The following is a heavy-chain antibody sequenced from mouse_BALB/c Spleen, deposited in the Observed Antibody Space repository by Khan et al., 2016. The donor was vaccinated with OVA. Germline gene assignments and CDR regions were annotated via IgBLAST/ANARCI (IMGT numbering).Heavy chain of an antibody. CDR3: ASEGAYYRSDGWFAY. J-gene: IGHJ3*01. CDR1: GYTFTSYT. D-gene: IGHD2-14*01. Sequence: QVQLQQSGPELARPWASVKMSCKASGYTFTSYTIHWVKQRPGKGLEWIGDINTSSDYTNYTQKIKNKATLTADKSSSAAYMQLSSLTSDNSAAYYCASEGAYYRSDGWFAYWGQGTLVTVSA. V-gene: IGHV1-4*01. CDR2: INTSSDYT.